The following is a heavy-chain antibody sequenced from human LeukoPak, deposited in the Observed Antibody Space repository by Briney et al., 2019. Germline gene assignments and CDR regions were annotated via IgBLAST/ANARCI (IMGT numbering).Heavy chain of an antibody. J-gene: IGHJ4*02. CDR2: ISGSGGST. CDR3: AKDGHPAGASYGLIDY. CDR1: GFTFSSYA. D-gene: IGHD5-18*01. Sequence: PGGSLRLSCAASGFTFSSYAMSWVRQAPGKGLEWVSAISGSGGSTYYADSVKGRFTISRDNSKNTLYLQMNSLRAEVTAVYYCAKDGHPAGASYGLIDYWGQGTLVTVSS. V-gene: IGHV3-23*01.